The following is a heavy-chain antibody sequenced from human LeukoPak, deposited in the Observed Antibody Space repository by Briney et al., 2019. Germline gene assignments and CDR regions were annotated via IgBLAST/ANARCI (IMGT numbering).Heavy chain of an antibody. J-gene: IGHJ4*02. D-gene: IGHD3-22*01. CDR1: EFTFSNYA. V-gene: IGHV3-30-3*01. Sequence: PGGSLRLSCAVSEFTFSNYAMHWVRQAPGKGLECVAVISYDGSNKYYADSVRGRFTISRDNSKNTLYLQMNSLRAEDTAVYYCARGGYYYLLDYWGQGTLVTVSS. CDR2: ISYDGSNK. CDR3: ARGGYYYLLDY.